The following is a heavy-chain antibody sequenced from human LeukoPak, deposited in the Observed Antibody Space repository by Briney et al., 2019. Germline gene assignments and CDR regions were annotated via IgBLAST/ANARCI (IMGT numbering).Heavy chain of an antibody. V-gene: IGHV3-30*02. CDR1: GFTFSNYG. CDR2: IRYDGSKT. J-gene: IGHJ4*02. CDR3: AKDHPIAASVAGLDY. D-gene: IGHD6-13*01. Sequence: GGSLRLSCAASGFTFSNYGMHWVRQAPGKGLEWVAFIRYDGSKTYHADSVKGRFTFSRDNSKNTLYLQMNSLRPEDTAVYYCAKDHPIAASVAGLDYWGQGTLVTVSS.